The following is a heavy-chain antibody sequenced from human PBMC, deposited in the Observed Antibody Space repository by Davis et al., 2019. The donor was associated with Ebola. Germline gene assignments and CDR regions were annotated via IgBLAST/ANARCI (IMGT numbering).Heavy chain of an antibody. CDR3: ARAMVIMVSFAFDI. J-gene: IGHJ3*02. V-gene: IGHV4-39*06. Sequence: SETLSLTCTVSGGSITTISYYWGWLRQPPGQGLEWIGSISYSWSTYYNPSLTSRVPISVDTSKNQFTLKLSSVTAADTAVYYCARAMVIMVSFAFDIWGQGTVVTVSS. CDR1: GGSITTISYY. D-gene: IGHD3-3*01. CDR2: ISYSWST.